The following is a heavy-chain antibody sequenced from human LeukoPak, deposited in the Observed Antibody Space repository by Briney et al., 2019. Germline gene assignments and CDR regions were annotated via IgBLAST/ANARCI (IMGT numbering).Heavy chain of an antibody. CDR2: ISGSGGST. CDR1: GFTFSSYA. Sequence: PGGSLRLSCAASGFTFSSYAMSWVRQAPGKGLEWVSAISGSGGSTYYADSVKGRFTISRDNSKNTLYLQMNSLRAEDTAVYYCAKHERITMIVVVIRKVTKNRFILSDAFDIWGQGTMVTVSS. CDR3: AKHERITMIVVVIRKVTKNRFILSDAFDI. V-gene: IGHV3-23*01. J-gene: IGHJ3*02. D-gene: IGHD3-22*01.